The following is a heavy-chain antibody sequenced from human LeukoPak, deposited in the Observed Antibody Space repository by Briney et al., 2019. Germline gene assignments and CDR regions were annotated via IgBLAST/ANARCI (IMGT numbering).Heavy chain of an antibody. CDR2: ISWNSDNI. Sequence: GGSLRLSCAASGFTFDDYAMHWVRLVPGKGLEWVSGISWNSDNIGYADSVKGRFTISRDNAKNSLYLQMNSLRTEDTALYYCAKLSGSSTTVTTTFDYWGQGTLVTVSS. J-gene: IGHJ4*02. D-gene: IGHD4-17*01. CDR1: GFTFDDYA. V-gene: IGHV3-9*01. CDR3: AKLSGSSTTVTTTFDY.